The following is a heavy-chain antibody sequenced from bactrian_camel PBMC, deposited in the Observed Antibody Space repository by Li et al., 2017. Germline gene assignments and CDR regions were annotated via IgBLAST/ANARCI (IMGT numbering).Heavy chain of an antibody. V-gene: IGHV3S31*01. J-gene: IGHJ4*01. CDR2: IYTANGST. D-gene: IGHD1*01. Sequence: VQLVESGGGLVQPGGSLRLSCAGSGFTFSSYGMTWFRQAPGKEREGVAGIYTANGSTYYADSVKGRFTFSQDNAENTLYLQMNSLKPEGTAVYYCAAARSWDVCAPATRMLYWGQGTQVTVS. CDR1: GFTFSSYG. CDR3: AAARSWDVCAPATRMLY.